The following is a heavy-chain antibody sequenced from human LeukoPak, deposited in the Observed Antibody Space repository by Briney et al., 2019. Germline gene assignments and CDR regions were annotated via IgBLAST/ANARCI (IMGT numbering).Heavy chain of an antibody. J-gene: IGHJ4*02. CDR1: GYTFTGYY. CDR3: ARDKDSTGWYGGFDS. D-gene: IGHD6-19*01. CDR2: TNPSSGNT. V-gene: IGHV1-46*01. Sequence: GASVKVSCKASGYTFTGYYMHWVRQAPGQGLEWMGITNPSSGNTAYAQKFQGRITMTRDTSTSTVYMELSSLRSDDTAVYYCARDKDSTGWYGGFDSWGQGTLVTVSS.